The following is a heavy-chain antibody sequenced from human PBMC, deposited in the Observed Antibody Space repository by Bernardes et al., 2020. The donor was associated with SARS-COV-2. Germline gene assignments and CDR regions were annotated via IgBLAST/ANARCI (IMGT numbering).Heavy chain of an antibody. Sequence: ASVKVSCKASGYTFTSYYMHWVRQAPGQGLEWMGIINPSGGSTSYAQKFQGRVTMTRDTSTSTVYMELSSLRSEDTAVYYCARDLTVTTSYYYYYGMDVWCQGTTVTFSS. V-gene: IGHV1-46*01. D-gene: IGHD4-4*01. CDR3: ARDLTVTTSYYYYYGMDV. CDR1: GYTFTSYY. CDR2: INPSGGST. J-gene: IGHJ6*02.